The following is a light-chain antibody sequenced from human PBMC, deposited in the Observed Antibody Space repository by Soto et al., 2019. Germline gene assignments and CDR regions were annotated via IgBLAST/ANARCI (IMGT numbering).Light chain of an antibody. J-gene: IGKJ4*01. CDR3: QQSFGTPPT. V-gene: IGKV1-39*01. CDR2: AAS. Sequence: DIQMTQSPSSLSASVGDRVTITCRASQCISDDSTSDQHQPGTAPNLLIYAASSLQSGVPTRFSGSGSGTDFTLTISSLQPEDFVTYYCQQSFGTPPTFGGGTKVEIK. CDR1: QCISDD.